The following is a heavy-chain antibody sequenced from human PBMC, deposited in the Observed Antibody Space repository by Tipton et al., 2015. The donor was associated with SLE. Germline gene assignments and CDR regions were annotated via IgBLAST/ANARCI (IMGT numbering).Heavy chain of an antibody. CDR2: IYYSGTT. Sequence: TLSLTCTVSGGSISSSSNYWGWIRQPPGKGLEWIGTIYYSGTTYYNPSLKSRVTISVDTAKNHFSLRLSSVTAADTAVYYCARRGYDYVSGIYLIDFWGQGTLVTVSS. CDR1: GGSISSSSNY. J-gene: IGHJ4*02. V-gene: IGHV4-39*07. CDR3: ARRGYDYVSGIYLIDF. D-gene: IGHD3-10*01.